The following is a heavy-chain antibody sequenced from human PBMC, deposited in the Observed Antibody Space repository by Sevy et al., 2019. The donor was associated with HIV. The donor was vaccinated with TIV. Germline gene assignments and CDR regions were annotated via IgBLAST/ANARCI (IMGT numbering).Heavy chain of an antibody. Sequence: GVSLRLSCAASGFTVSSNYMSWVRQAPGKGLEWVSVIYSGGSTYYADSVKGRFTISRDNSKNTLYLQMNSLRAEDTAVYYCARLYGSGSYSFDYWGQGTLVTVSS. V-gene: IGHV3-53*01. D-gene: IGHD3-10*01. CDR3: ARLYGSGSYSFDY. J-gene: IGHJ4*02. CDR2: IYSGGST. CDR1: GFTVSSNY.